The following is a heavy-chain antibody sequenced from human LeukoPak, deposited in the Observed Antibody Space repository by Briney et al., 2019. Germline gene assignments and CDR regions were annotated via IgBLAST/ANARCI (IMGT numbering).Heavy chain of an antibody. J-gene: IGHJ4*02. CDR1: GCTFIAYH. CDR3: ARDLPFED. CDR2: LHPSSGAT. D-gene: IGHD2/OR15-2a*01. V-gene: IGHV1-2*06. Sequence: EASVKVSCTASGCTFIAYHMHWLRQAPGQGLEWMGRLHPSSGATNYAQRFQGRVTLTRDTSINTAYMELSRLTSDDTAVYYCARDLPFEDWGQGTLVTVSS.